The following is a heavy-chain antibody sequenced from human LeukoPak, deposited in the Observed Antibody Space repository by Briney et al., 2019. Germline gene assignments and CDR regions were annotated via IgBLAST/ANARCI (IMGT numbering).Heavy chain of an antibody. CDR2: ISAYNGNT. CDR3: ARVGSSGYSVGFERY. J-gene: IGHJ4*02. Sequence: ASVKVSCKASGYTFTSYGISWVRQAPGQGLEWMGWISAYNGNTNYAQKLQGRVTMTTDTSTSTAYMELRSLRSDDTAVYYRARVGSSGYSVGFERYWGQGTLVTVSS. D-gene: IGHD3-22*01. CDR1: GYTFTSYG. V-gene: IGHV1-18*01.